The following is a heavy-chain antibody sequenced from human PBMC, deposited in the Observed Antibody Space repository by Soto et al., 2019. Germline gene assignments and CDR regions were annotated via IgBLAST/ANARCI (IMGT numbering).Heavy chain of an antibody. Sequence: QVQLVQSGAEVKKPGASVKVSCKTSGYTFHIYGITWVRQAPGRGLEWMGWISTYTGKTDYAQSLQGRVTMTTDTSTGTAYLEVRSLRSDDTAVYFCARGGTFAYDTSGYSVYWGQGTLVTVSS. CDR2: ISTYTGKT. V-gene: IGHV1-18*01. D-gene: IGHD3-22*01. J-gene: IGHJ4*02. CDR1: GYTFHIYG. CDR3: ARGGTFAYDTSGYSVY.